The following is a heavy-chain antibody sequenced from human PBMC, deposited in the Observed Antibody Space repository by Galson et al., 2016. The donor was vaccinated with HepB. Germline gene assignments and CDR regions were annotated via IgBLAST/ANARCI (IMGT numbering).Heavy chain of an antibody. CDR2: ISPYNGNT. Sequence: QSGAEVKEPGESLKISCKASGYTFTSFGISWVRQAPGQGLEWMGWISPYNGNTITAQRLQGRITMTTNTSTSTAYMELRSLRSDDTAVYFCARDARRRITIFGVASDYWGQGTLVTVSS. J-gene: IGHJ4*02. CDR3: ARDARRRITIFGVASDY. V-gene: IGHV1-18*01. D-gene: IGHD3-3*01. CDR1: GYTFTSFG.